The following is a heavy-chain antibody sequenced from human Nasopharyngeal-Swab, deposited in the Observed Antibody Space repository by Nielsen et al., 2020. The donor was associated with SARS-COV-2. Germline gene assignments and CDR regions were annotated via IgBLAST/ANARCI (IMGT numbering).Heavy chain of an antibody. Sequence: GESLKISCAASGFTFSSYTMNWVRQAPGKGLEWVSSISSSSTYIYYADSVKGRFTISRDNAKNSLSLQMNSLRAEDTAVYYCAKEGRLAVADGEGFDYWGQGTLVTVSS. CDR3: AKEGRLAVADGEGFDY. J-gene: IGHJ4*02. CDR2: ISSSSTYI. V-gene: IGHV3-21*01. CDR1: GFTFSSYT. D-gene: IGHD6-19*01.